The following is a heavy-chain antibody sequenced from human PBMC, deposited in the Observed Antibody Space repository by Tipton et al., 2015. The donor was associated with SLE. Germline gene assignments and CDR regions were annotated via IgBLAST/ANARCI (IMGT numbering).Heavy chain of an antibody. D-gene: IGHD3-9*01. J-gene: IGHJ4*02. V-gene: IGHV4-38-2*02. CDR2: IYHSGST. CDR1: GYSISSGYY. CDR3: ARGTSSDILTGPFDS. Sequence: TLSLTCTVSGYSISSGYYWGWIRQPPGKGLEWIGNIYHSGSTYYNPSLKSRVTISVDTSKNQFSLKLRSVTAADTAVYYCARGTSSDILTGPFDSWGQGTLVTVSS.